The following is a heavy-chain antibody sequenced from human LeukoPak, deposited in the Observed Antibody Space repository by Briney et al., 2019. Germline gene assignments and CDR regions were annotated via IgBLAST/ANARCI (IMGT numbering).Heavy chain of an antibody. J-gene: IGHJ4*02. V-gene: IGHV3-21*01. CDR2: ISSSSSYI. Sequence: PGGSLRLSCAASGFTFSSYSMNWVRQAPGKGPEWVSFISSSSSYIHYADSVKGRFTISRDNAKNSLYLQMNSLRAEDTAVYYCALGESTRPFDYWGQGTLVTVSS. D-gene: IGHD3-10*01. CDR3: ALGESTRPFDY. CDR1: GFTFSSYS.